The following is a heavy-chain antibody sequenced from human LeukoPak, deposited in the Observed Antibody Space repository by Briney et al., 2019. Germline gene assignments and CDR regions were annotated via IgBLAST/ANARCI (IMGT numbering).Heavy chain of an antibody. V-gene: IGHV3-23*01. J-gene: IGHJ4*02. D-gene: IGHD2-21*01. CDR2: ISGSGGST. CDR3: AKDPRTLYSGSIN. Sequence: GGSLRLSCAASGVTFSSYAMSWVRQAPGKGLECVSAISGSGGSTYYADSVKGRFTISRDNSKNTLYLQMNSLRAEDTAVYYCAKDPRTLYSGSINWGQGTLVTVSS. CDR1: GVTFSSYA.